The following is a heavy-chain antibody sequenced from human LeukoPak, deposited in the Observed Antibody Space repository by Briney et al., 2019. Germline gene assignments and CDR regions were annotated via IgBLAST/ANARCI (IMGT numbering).Heavy chain of an antibody. CDR1: GGSISGFY. CDR2: IYYSGST. CDR3: ARHFDY. J-gene: IGHJ4*02. Sequence: SETLSLTCTVSGGSISGFYWSWIRHPPGKGLEWIGYIYYSGSTNYNPSLKSRVTISVDTSKNQFSLKLSSVTAADTAVYYCARHFDYWGQGTLVTVSS. V-gene: IGHV4-59*08.